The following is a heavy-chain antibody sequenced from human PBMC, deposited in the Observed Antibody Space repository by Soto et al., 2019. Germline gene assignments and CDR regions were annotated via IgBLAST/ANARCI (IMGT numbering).Heavy chain of an antibody. V-gene: IGHV3-30*18. D-gene: IGHD2-15*01. J-gene: IGHJ4*02. CDR3: AKLIGYCSGGSCYEEYYFDY. CDR1: GFTFSSYG. CDR2: ISYDGSNK. Sequence: GGSLRLSCAASGFTFSSYGMHWVRQAPGKGLEWVAVISYDGSNKYYADSVKGRFTISRDNSKNTLYLQMNSLRAEDTAVYYCAKLIGYCSGGSCYEEYYFDYWGQGTLVTVSS.